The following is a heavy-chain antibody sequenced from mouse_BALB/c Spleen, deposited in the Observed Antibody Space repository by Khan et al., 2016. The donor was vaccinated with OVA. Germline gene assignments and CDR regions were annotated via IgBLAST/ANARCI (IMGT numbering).Heavy chain of an antibody. J-gene: IGHJ3*01. D-gene: IGHD2-4*01. Sequence: EVQLVETGPGLVKPSQSLSLTCTVTGYSITSEYTWNWIRQFPGNKLEWMGFISYSGNTRYNPSLKSRISITRDTSKNQFFLQLNSVTSGDTATYYCARKDYYDYDPFPYWGQGTLVTVAA. V-gene: IGHV3-2*02. CDR3: ARKDYYDYDPFPY. CDR2: ISYSGNT. CDR1: GYSITSEYT.